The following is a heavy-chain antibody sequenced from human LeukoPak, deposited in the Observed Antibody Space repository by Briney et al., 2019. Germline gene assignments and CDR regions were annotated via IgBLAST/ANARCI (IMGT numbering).Heavy chain of an antibody. CDR2: VYSGGST. J-gene: IGHJ3*02. V-gene: IGHV3-53*01. D-gene: IGHD4-11*01. CDR3: ARDTVDDSLDI. CDR1: GFTVTRTS. Sequence: PGGSLRLSCAASGFTVTRTSMTWVRQAPEKGLEWVSIVYSGGSTYHADSLKGRFTVSGDDSKNTVYLQMNNLRAEDTAMYYCARDTVDDSLDIWGQGTMVTVSS.